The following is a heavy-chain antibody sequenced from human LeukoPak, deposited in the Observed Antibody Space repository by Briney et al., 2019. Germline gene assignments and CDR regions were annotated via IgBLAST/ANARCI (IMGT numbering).Heavy chain of an antibody. CDR1: GGSISSSSYY. CDR3: ARESSVGATKNYYFDY. Sequence: SETLSLTCTVSGGSISSSSYYWGWIRQPPGKGLEWIGSIYYSGSTYYNPSLKSRVTISVDTSKNQFSLKLSSVTAADTAVYYCARESSVGATKNYYFDYWGQGTLVTVSS. V-gene: IGHV4-39*02. J-gene: IGHJ4*02. D-gene: IGHD1-26*01. CDR2: IYYSGST.